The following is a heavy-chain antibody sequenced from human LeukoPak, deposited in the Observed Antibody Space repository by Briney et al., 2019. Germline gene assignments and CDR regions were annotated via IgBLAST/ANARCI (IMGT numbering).Heavy chain of an antibody. J-gene: IGHJ4*02. V-gene: IGHV1-18*01. CDR1: GYTFTSYG. CDR2: ISAYNGNT. Sequence: ASVNVSCTASGYTFTSYGISWERQAPGQGLEWMGWISAYNGNTNYAQKLQGRVTMTTDTSTSTAYMELRSLRSDDTAVYYCARGGYYDSSGYWFDYWGQGTLATVSS. CDR3: ARGGYYDSSGYWFDY. D-gene: IGHD3-22*01.